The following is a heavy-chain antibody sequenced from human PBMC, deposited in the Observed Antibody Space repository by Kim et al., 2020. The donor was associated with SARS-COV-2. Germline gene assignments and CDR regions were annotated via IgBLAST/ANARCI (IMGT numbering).Heavy chain of an antibody. CDR2: FDPEDGET. CDR3: ATAWKVGGATDY. Sequence: ASVKVSCKVSGYTLTELSMHWVRQAPGKGLEWMGGFDPEDGETIYAQKFQGRVTMTEDTSTDTAYMELSSLRSEDTAVYYCATAWKVGGATDYWGQGTLVTVSS. CDR1: GYTLTELS. J-gene: IGHJ4*02. D-gene: IGHD1-26*01. V-gene: IGHV1-24*01.